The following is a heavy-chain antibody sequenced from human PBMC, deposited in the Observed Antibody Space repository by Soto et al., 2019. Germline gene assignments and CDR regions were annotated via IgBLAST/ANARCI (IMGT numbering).Heavy chain of an antibody. J-gene: IGHJ6*02. CDR1: GFTFSSCA. CDR3: ARSHLMDV. Sequence: GGSLRLSCAASGFTFSSCAMHWVRQAPGKGLEWVAVISYDGSNKYYADSVKGRFTISRDNSKNTLYLQMNSLRAEDTAVYYCARSHLMDVWGQGTTVTVSS. V-gene: IGHV3-30-3*01. CDR2: ISYDGSNK.